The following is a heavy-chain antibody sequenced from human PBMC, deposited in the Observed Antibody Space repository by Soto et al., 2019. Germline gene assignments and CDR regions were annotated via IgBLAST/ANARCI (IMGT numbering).Heavy chain of an antibody. V-gene: IGHV4-59*01. D-gene: IGHD6-13*01. CDR2: IYYSGST. CDR3: ARDSPHIAAAGYSLSKYYYYYGMDV. Sequence: QVQLQESGPGLVKPSETLSLTCTVSGGSISSYYWSWIRQPPGKGLEWIGYIYYSGSTNYNPSLKSRVTISVDTSKNQFSLKLSSVTAADTAVYYCARDSPHIAAAGYSLSKYYYYYGMDVWGQGTTVTVSS. J-gene: IGHJ6*02. CDR1: GGSISSYY.